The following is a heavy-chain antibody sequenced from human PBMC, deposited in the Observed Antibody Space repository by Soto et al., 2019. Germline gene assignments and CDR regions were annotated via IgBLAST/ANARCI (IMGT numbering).Heavy chain of an antibody. CDR3: AKGSNYDFWSGYDYGMDV. V-gene: IGHV3-23*01. Sequence: EVQLLESGGGLVQPGGSLRLSCAASGFTFSSYAMSWVRQAPGKGLEWISAISGSGGSTYYADSVKGRFTISRDNSKNTLYLQMNSLRAEDTAVYYCAKGSNYDFWSGYDYGMDVWGQGTTVTVSS. J-gene: IGHJ6*02. CDR2: ISGSGGST. D-gene: IGHD3-3*01. CDR1: GFTFSSYA.